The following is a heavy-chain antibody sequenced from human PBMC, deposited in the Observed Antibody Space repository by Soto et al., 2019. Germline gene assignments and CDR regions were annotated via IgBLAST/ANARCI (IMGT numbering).Heavy chain of an antibody. CDR1: GVSISGDSYY. Sequence: QLQLQESGPGLVKPSETLSLTCTVSGVSISGDSYYWGWIRQPPGKGLEWIGNIYYNGRTFYNPSLRGRVTISVDTSKSQFSLRLSSVTAAATAVYYCARRGLGLDYWGRGSLVTVSS. CDR2: IYYNGRT. D-gene: IGHD3-16*01. J-gene: IGHJ4*02. V-gene: IGHV4-39*01. CDR3: ARRGLGLDY.